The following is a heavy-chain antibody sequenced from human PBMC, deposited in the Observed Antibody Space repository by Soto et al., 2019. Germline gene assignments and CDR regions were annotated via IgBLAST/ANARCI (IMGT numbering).Heavy chain of an antibody. J-gene: IGHJ6*02. CDR2: IKSKTDGGTT. V-gene: IGHV3-15*01. D-gene: IGHD4-4*01. CDR1: GFTFSNAW. Sequence: GGSLRLSCAASGFTFSNAWMSWVRQAPGKGLEWVGRIKSKTDGGTTDYAAPVKGRFTISRDDSKNTLYLQMNSLKTEDTAVYYCTTDGNYRGNYFCGMDVWGQGTTETV. CDR3: TTDGNYRGNYFCGMDV.